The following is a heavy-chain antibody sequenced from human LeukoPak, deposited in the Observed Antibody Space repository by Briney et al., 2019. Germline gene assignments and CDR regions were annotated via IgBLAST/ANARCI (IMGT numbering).Heavy chain of an antibody. J-gene: IGHJ4*02. V-gene: IGHV3-48*01. CDR1: GFTFSSYS. CDR3: ARNHRGQWFGELSRALDY. D-gene: IGHD3-10*01. CDR2: ISSSSSTI. Sequence: TGGSLRLSCAASGFTFSSYSMNWVRQAPGKGLEWVSYISSSSSTIYYADSVKGRFTISRDNAKNSLYLQMNSLRAEDTAVYYCARNHRGQWFGELSRALDYWGQGTLVTVSS.